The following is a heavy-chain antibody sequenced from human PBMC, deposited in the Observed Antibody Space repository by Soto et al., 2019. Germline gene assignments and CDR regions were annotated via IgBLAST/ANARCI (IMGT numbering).Heavy chain of an antibody. J-gene: IGHJ5*02. CDR2: IYYSGNT. Sequence: SETLSLTCTVSGVSISSYYWSWIRQPPGKGLEWIGYIYYSGNTNYNPSLKSRVTISIDTSKKQFSLKLSSVTAADTAVYYCARDRASHWFDPWGQGTLVTVSS. D-gene: IGHD1-26*01. CDR1: GVSISSYY. V-gene: IGHV4-59*01. CDR3: ARDRASHWFDP.